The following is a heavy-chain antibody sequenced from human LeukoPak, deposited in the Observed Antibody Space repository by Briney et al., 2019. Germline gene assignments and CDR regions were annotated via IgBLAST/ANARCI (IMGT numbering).Heavy chain of an antibody. CDR2: INTDGTTT. CDR3: TSDYCVSGTCSSGHGY. CDR1: GFTFSRYW. V-gene: IGHV3-74*01. J-gene: IGHJ4*02. D-gene: IGHD2-15*01. Sequence: GGSLRLSCAASGFTFSRYWMYWVRRVPGKGLVWVSRINTDGTTTNYADFVQGRFTVSRDNAKSTLYLQMSSLRAEDTALYFCTSDYCVSGTCSSGHGYWGQGTVVTVS.